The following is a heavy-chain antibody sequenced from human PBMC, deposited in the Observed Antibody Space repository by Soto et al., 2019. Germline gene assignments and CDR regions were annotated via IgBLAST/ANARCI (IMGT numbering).Heavy chain of an antibody. J-gene: IGHJ4*02. V-gene: IGHV3-23*01. D-gene: IGHD3-9*01. CDR1: GFPFSGYA. CDR2: ISGDGRYT. Sequence: SGGSLRLSCAASGFPFSGYAMNWVRQPLGKGLEWVSTISGDGRYTYYADSVKGRFTVSRDDSKKTLYLQMTSLRAEDTAIYFCTEDHSTGYDDYWGKGPPVTVSS. CDR3: TEDHSTGYDDY.